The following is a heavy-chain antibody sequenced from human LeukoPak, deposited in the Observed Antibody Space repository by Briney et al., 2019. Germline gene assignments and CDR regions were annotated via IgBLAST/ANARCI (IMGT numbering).Heavy chain of an antibody. V-gene: IGHV1-8*01. J-gene: IGHJ6*03. CDR1: GYTFTSYD. CDR3: ARGRGDYDILTGYPYYYYYYMDV. CDR2: MNPNSGNT. D-gene: IGHD3-9*01. Sequence: ASVKVSCKASGYTFTSYDINRVRHATGQGLEWMGWMNPNSGNTGYAQKFQGRVTMTRNTSISTAYMELSSLRSEDTAVYYCARGRGDYDILTGYPYYYYYYMDVWGKGTTVTVSS.